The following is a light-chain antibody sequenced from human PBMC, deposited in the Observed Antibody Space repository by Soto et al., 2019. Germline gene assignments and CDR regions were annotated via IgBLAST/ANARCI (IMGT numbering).Light chain of an antibody. CDR1: QTISNY. CDR3: HQSYSSLMYT. CDR2: AAS. V-gene: IGKV1-39*01. J-gene: IGKJ2*01. Sequence: DIQMTQSPSSLSASVGDRVTITCRASQTISNYLNWYQQKPGKAPRLLIFAASSLQTGVPSRFSGSGSGTDFTLTISRLQREDFATYYCHQSYSSLMYTFGQGTKLEI.